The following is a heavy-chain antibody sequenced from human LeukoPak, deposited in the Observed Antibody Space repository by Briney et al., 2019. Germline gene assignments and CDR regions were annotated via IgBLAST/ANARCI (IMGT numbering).Heavy chain of an antibody. D-gene: IGHD5-12*01. V-gene: IGHV1-69*13. Sequence: ASVKVSCKASGGTFSSYAISWVRQAPGQGLEWMGGIISIFGTANYAQKSQGRVTITADESTSTAYMELSSLRSEDTAVYYCARGPLGYSGYHDFDYWGQGTLVTVSS. CDR3: ARGPLGYSGYHDFDY. CDR2: IISIFGTA. J-gene: IGHJ4*02. CDR1: GGTFSSYA.